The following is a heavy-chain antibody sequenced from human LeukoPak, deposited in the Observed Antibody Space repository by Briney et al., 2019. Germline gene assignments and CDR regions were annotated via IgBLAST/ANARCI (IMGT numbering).Heavy chain of an antibody. V-gene: IGHV3-30-3*01. D-gene: IGHD6-19*01. CDR1: GFTFSSYA. CDR2: ISYDGSNK. CDR3: ARADSSGWYRRGAFDI. Sequence: GRSLRLSCAASGFTFSSYAMHWVRQAPGKGLEWVAVISYDGSNKYYADSVKGRFTISRDNSKNTLYLQMNSLRAEDTAVYYCARADSSGWYRRGAFDIWGQGTMVTVSS. J-gene: IGHJ3*02.